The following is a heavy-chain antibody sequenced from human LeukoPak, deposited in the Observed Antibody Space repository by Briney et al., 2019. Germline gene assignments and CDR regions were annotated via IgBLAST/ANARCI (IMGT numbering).Heavy chain of an antibody. Sequence: GGSLRLSCAASGFTFSSYAMTWVRQAPGKGLEWVSSIGGSGGDTYYADSVKGRFTISRDNSKNTLHLQMNSLRAEDTAVYYCAGLKGMDVWGQGTTVTVSS. CDR1: GFTFSSYA. V-gene: IGHV3-23*01. CDR2: IGGSGGDT. CDR3: AGLKGMDV. J-gene: IGHJ6*02.